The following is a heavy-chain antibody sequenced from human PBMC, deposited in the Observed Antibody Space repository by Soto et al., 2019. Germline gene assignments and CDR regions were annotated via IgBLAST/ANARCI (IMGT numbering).Heavy chain of an antibody. D-gene: IGHD5-12*01. Sequence: QVQLQESGPGLVKPSQTLSLTCTVSGGSISSGGYYWSWIRQHPGKGLEWIGYIYYSGSTYYNPSLKSRVTISVDTSKNQFSRKLSSVTAADTAVYYCARGIVATITLAGGMDVWGQGTTVTVSS. J-gene: IGHJ6*02. CDR3: ARGIVATITLAGGMDV. V-gene: IGHV4-31*03. CDR1: GGSISSGGYY. CDR2: IYYSGST.